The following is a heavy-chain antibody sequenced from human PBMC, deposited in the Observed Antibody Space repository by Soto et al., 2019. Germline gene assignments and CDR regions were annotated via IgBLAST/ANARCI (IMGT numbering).Heavy chain of an antibody. J-gene: IGHJ6*02. CDR2: ISWNSGSI. V-gene: IGHV3-9*01. Sequence: PGGSLRLSCAASGFTFDDYAMHWVRQAPGKGLEWVSGISWNSGSIGYADSVKGRFTISRDNAKNSLYLQMNSLRAEDTALYYCAKDIGLKDFWSGYYNHYYYGMDVWGQGTTVTVSS. CDR3: AKDIGLKDFWSGYYNHYYYGMDV. D-gene: IGHD3-3*01. CDR1: GFTFDDYA.